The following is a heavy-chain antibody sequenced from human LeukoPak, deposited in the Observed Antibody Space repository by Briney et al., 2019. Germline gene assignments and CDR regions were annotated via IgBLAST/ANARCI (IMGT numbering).Heavy chain of an antibody. D-gene: IGHD3-16*01. CDR3: ARVGGSS. V-gene: IGHV4-61*02. CDR1: GGSISSGSYY. CDR2: IYTSGST. Sequence: SETLSLTCTVSGGSISSGSYYWSWIRQPAGKGLEWIGRIYTSGSTNYNPSLKSRFTISVDTSKNQFSLKLSSVTAADTAVYYCARVGGSSWGQGTLVTVSS. J-gene: IGHJ4*02.